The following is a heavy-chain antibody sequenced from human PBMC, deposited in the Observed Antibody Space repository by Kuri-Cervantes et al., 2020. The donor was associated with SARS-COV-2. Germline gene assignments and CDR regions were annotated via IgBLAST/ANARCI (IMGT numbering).Heavy chain of an antibody. CDR3: ALGYWGSGYPRNYYYMDV. D-gene: IGHD3-22*01. Sequence: SVKVSCKASGGTFSSYAMNWVRQAPGQGLEWMGGIIPIFGTANYAQKFQGRVTITADESTSTAYMELSSLRSEDTAVYYCALGYWGSGYPRNYYYMDVRGKGTTVTVSS. V-gene: IGHV1-69*13. CDR2: IIPIFGTA. CDR1: GGTFSSYA. J-gene: IGHJ6*03.